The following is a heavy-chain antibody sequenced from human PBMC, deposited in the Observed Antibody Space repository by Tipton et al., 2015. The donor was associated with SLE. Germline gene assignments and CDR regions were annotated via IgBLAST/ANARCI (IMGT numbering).Heavy chain of an antibody. V-gene: IGHV4-59*11. D-gene: IGHD3-22*01. Sequence: TLSLTCTVSGGSLSSHYWSWFRQPPGTGLEWIGDIYYSGNTKYNPSLKSRVTISLDTSRTQFSLKLSSVTAADTAVYYCARDGRGYCDNSGCSEYHWFDPWGQGTLVTVSS. CDR1: GGSLSSHY. CDR3: ARDGRGYCDNSGCSEYHWFDP. J-gene: IGHJ5*02. CDR2: IYYSGNT.